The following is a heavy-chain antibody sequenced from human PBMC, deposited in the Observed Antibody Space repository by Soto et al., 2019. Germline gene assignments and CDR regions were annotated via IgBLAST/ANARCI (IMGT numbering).Heavy chain of an antibody. Sequence: ASVKVSCKASGGTFSSYAISWVRQAPGQGLEWMGGIIPIFGTANYAQKFQGRVTITADESTSTAYMELSSLRSEDTAVYYCAGVHYYYYYMDVWGKGTTVTVSS. CDR2: IIPIFGTA. V-gene: IGHV1-69*13. CDR3: AGVHYYYYYMDV. CDR1: GGTFSSYA. D-gene: IGHD1-1*01. J-gene: IGHJ6*03.